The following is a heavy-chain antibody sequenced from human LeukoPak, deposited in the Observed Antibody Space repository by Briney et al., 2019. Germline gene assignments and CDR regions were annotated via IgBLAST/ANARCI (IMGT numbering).Heavy chain of an antibody. CDR1: GFTFNNYG. CDR2: IGTSGANT. J-gene: IGHJ4*02. CDR3: AKKSGHHFHFDF. V-gene: IGHV3-23*01. Sequence: GGSLRLFCGASGFTFNNYGMGWVRQTPGKGLEGGATIGTSGANTYHADAVKERLAISRDNSKSTLYLQMNSLRAEDTAVYHCAKKSGHHFHFDFRGQGTLVTVSS.